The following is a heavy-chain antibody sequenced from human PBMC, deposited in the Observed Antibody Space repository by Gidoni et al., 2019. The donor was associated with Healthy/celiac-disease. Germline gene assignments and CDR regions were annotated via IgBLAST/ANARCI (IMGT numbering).Heavy chain of an antibody. CDR1: GFTFDAYA. Sequence: EVQLVESGGGVVQPGGSLRLSYAASGFTFDAYAMHWVRQAPGKGLEGVSLISGDGGSTYYADSVKGRFTISRDNSKNSLYLQMNSLRTEDTALYYCAIWPPIFTGLGPRTDAFDIWGQGTMVTVSS. D-gene: IGHD3-16*01. CDR3: AIWPPIFTGLGPRTDAFDI. J-gene: IGHJ3*02. V-gene: IGHV3-43*02. CDR2: ISGDGGST.